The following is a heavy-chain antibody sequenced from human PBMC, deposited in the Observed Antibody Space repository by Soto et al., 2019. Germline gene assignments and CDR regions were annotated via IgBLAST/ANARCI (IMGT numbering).Heavy chain of an antibody. CDR2: ISSSGDTT. Sequence: EVQLLESGGDLIQPGGSLRLSCAASGFTFSSYTMNWVRQASGKGLEWVSAISSSGDTTHYADSVKGRFTISRDNSKDTLYLQMNSLRVEDTAVYYCAKFASGSYPYYFDYWGQGTLVTVSS. V-gene: IGHV3-23*01. J-gene: IGHJ4*02. CDR1: GFTFSSYT. D-gene: IGHD1-26*01. CDR3: AKFASGSYPYYFDY.